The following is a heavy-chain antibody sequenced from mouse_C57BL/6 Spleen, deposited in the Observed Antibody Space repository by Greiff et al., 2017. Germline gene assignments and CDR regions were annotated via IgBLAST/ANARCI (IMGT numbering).Heavy chain of an antibody. CDR3: AIYYDYDVNYAMDY. V-gene: IGHV1-80*01. CDR2: IYPGDGDT. D-gene: IGHD2-4*01. J-gene: IGHJ4*01. CDR1: GYAFSSYW. Sequence: VQLQQSGAELVKPGASVKISCKASGYAFSSYWMNWVKQRPGKGLEWIGQIYPGDGDTNYNGKFKGKATLTAEKSSSTAYMQLSSLTSEDSAVYFCAIYYDYDVNYAMDYWGQGTSVTVSS.